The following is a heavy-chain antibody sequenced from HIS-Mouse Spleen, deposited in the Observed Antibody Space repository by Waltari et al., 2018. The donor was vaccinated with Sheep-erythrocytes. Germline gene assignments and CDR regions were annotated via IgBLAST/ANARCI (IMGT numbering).Heavy chain of an antibody. V-gene: IGHV1-18*01. CDR3: ARFYADFTRAFDI. J-gene: IGHJ3*02. CDR2: IGGYNGNK. CDR1: GYTFTSYG. D-gene: IGHD4-17*01. Sequence: QVQLVQSGAEVKKPGASVKVSCKASGYTFTSYGISWVRQAPGQGLEWMGWIGGYNGNKNDAQKIKGRVAMTTDTSTSTAYMALRGLRSVDAAVYYCARFYADFTRAFDIWGQGTMVTVSS.